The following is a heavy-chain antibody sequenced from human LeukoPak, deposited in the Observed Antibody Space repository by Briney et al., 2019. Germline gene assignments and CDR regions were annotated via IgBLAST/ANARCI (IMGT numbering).Heavy chain of an antibody. CDR3: ARDLSIVVVVAATAHGSYGMDV. Sequence: GGSLRLSCAASGFTFSDYYMSWIRQAPGKGLEWVSYISSSGSTIYYADSVKGRFTISRDNAKNSLYLQMNSLRAEDTAVYYCARDLSIVVVVAATAHGSYGMDVWGQGTTVTVSS. CDR1: GFTFSDYY. CDR2: ISSSGSTI. V-gene: IGHV3-11*01. J-gene: IGHJ6*02. D-gene: IGHD2-15*01.